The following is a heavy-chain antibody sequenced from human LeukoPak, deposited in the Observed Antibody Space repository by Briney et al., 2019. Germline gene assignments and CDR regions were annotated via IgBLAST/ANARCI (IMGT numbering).Heavy chain of an antibody. J-gene: IGHJ6*04. V-gene: IGHV3-30-3*01. D-gene: IGHD5-12*01. CDR3: AREGAYIVATIYTYYYYGMDV. CDR1: GFTFSSYA. Sequence: GGSLRLSCAASGFTFSSYAMHWVRQAPGKGLEWVAVISYDGSNKYYADSAKGRFTISRDNSKNTLYLQMNSLRAEDTAVYYCAREGAYIVATIYTYYYYGMDVWGKGTTVTVSS. CDR2: ISYDGSNK.